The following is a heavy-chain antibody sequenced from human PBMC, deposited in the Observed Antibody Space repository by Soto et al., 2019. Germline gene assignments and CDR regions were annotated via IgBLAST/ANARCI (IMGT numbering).Heavy chain of an antibody. CDR3: ARGAIFGVIISHFDF. CDR1: GFTFSTYA. CDR2: ISGTVGST. D-gene: IGHD3-3*01. V-gene: IGHV3-23*01. J-gene: IGHJ4*02. Sequence: GGSLRLSCPASGFTFSTYAMSWVRQAPGKGLEWVSTISGTVGSTYYADSVKGRFTISRDNSKNTLYLQMNSLRADDTAVYYCARGAIFGVIISHFDFWGQGTLVTVSS.